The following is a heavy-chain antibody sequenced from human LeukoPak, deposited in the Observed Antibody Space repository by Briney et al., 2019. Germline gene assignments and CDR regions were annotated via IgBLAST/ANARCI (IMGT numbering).Heavy chain of an antibody. CDR1: GFTFSSYE. J-gene: IGHJ4*02. CDR3: ARDLQGDAARRHTFDY. V-gene: IGHV3-48*03. D-gene: IGHD6-6*01. CDR2: ISSGGGTI. Sequence: GGSLRLSCAASGFTFSSYEMNWVRQAPGKGLEWVSYISSGGGTIYYADSVKGRFTISRDNAKNSLSLQMNSLRAEDTAVYYCARDLQGDAARRHTFDYWGRGILVTVSS.